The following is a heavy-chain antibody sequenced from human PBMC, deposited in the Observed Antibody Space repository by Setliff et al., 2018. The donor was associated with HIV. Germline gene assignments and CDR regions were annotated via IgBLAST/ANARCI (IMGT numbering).Heavy chain of an antibody. CDR3: ARGVGAAGYY. V-gene: IGHV1-8*01. J-gene: IGHJ4*02. CDR2: MDPSSAAT. CDR1: GYTFTSKH. D-gene: IGHD1-26*01. Sequence: GASVKVSCKASGYTFTSKHINWVRQATGQGLEWLGWMDPSSAATGYAQKFQGRVTLTRDTSINTAYMELSSLTSDDTAVYYCARGVGAAGYYWGQGTQVTVSS.